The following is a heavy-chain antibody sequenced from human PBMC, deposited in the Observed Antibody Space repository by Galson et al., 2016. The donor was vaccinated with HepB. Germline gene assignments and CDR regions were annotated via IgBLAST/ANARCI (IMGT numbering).Heavy chain of an antibody. V-gene: IGHV4-59*01. Sequence: ETLSLTCTVSGGSISSYYWSWIRHPPGKGLEWIGYIYYSGSTNYNPSLKSRLTISVDTSKNQFSLKLSSVTAADTAVYYCARLASYGMDVWGQGTTVTVS. CDR1: GGSISSYY. J-gene: IGHJ6*02. CDR2: IYYSGST. CDR3: ARLASYGMDV.